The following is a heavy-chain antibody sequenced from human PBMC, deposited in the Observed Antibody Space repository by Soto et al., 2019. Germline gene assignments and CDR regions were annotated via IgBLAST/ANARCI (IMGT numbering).Heavy chain of an antibody. D-gene: IGHD2-21*02. J-gene: IGHJ4*02. CDR3: ASDTRTMVTVPGAPRY. V-gene: IGHV3-30*14. CDR1: GFTFSDSG. Sequence: QVHLVESGGGVVRPGRSLGLSCTVSGFTFSDSGLHWVRQTPGKGLEWVAVISYDGGNQYLADSVKGRFTISRDNSRNTVYLHMDSLRTDDAAIYYCASDTRTMVTVPGAPRYWGEGTLVTVSS. CDR2: ISYDGGNQ.